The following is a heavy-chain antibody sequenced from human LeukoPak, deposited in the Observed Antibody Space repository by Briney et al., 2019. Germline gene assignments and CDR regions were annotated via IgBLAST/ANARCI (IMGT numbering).Heavy chain of an antibody. CDR2: IYYSGST. Sequence: SETLSLTCTVSGGSISSDYSYWSWIRQHPGKGLEWIGYIYYSGSTYYNPSLKSRVTISVDTSKNQFSLKLSSVTAADTAVYYCARIPLGPDGYNSRWGQGTLVTVSS. CDR1: GGSISSDYSY. CDR3: ARIPLGPDGYNSR. V-gene: IGHV4-31*03. D-gene: IGHD5-24*01. J-gene: IGHJ4*02.